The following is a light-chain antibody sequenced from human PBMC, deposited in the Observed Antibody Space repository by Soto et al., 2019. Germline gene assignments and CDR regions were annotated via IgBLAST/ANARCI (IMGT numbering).Light chain of an antibody. J-gene: IGKJ1*01. CDR1: QSIRSY. CDR2: AAS. Sequence: TINYRASQSIRSYLNWYQQKPGKAPKLLIYAASSLQSGVPSIFSCSGCGKAFSVCVRGLPPEPFSRYLRQPSQISWAFGRGTKVDIK. V-gene: IGKV1-39*01. CDR3: QPSQISWA.